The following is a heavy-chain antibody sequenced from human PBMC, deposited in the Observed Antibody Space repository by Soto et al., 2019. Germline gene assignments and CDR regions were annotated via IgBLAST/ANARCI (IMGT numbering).Heavy chain of an antibody. CDR2: IYYSGST. CDR3: ARDLGGFCNDTGCYSRDY. CDR1: GGSISSYY. J-gene: IGHJ4*02. Sequence: SETLSLTCTVSGGSISSYYWSWIRQPPGKGLEWIGYIYYSGSTNYNPSLKSRVTMTTDTSTSTVHMELRSLRSDDTAMYYCARDLGGFCNDTGCYSRDYWGRGTLVTVSS. D-gene: IGHD2-15*01. V-gene: IGHV4-59*01.